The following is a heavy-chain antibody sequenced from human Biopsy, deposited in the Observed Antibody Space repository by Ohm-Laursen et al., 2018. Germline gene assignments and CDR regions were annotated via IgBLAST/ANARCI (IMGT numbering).Heavy chain of an antibody. J-gene: IGHJ4*02. CDR1: GYTFTSYY. V-gene: IGHV1-46*01. CDR2: INPNNDNT. CDR3: ARGPRGLVVITTTALYFDY. D-gene: IGHD3-22*01. Sequence: ASVKVSCKASGYTFTSYYLHWVRQAPGQGLEWMGRINPNNDNTAYAQKFQGRITMTKDTSTSTVYMDLSSLTFDDSAVYYCARGPRGLVVITTTALYFDYWGQGNLVTVSS.